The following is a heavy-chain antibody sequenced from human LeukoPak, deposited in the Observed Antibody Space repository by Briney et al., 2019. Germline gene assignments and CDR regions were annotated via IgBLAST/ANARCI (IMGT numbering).Heavy chain of an antibody. V-gene: IGHV3-30*18. D-gene: IGHD4-23*01. CDR2: ISYDGSNK. CDR1: GFTFSSYG. CDR3: AKDALYGGNDY. J-gene: IGHJ4*02. Sequence: GGSLRLSCAASGFTFSSYGMHWVRQAPGKGLEWVAVISYDGSNKYYADSVKGRFTISRDNSKNTLYLQMNSLRAEDTAVYYCAKDALYGGNDYWGQGTLVTVSS.